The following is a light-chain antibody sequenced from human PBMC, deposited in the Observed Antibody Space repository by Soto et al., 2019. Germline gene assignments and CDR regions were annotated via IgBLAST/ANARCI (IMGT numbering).Light chain of an antibody. Sequence: QSVLTQPPSVSEAPRERVTMSCSGSSSNIGNNGVNWYQQLPGKAPKLLIYYDDLMPSGVSDRFSGSKSGTSASLAISGLQSEDEAEYYCATWDDSLNGVIFGGGPKLTVL. V-gene: IGLV1-36*01. CDR1: SSNIGNNG. CDR3: ATWDDSLNGVI. CDR2: YDD. J-gene: IGLJ2*01.